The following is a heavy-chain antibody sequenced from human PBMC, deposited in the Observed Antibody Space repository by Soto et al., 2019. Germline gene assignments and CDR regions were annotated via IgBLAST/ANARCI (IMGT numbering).Heavy chain of an antibody. CDR2: IIPIFGTA. CDR3: ARDGAAAARVYGMDV. V-gene: IGHV1-69*13. Sequence: SVKVSCKASGGTFSSYAISWVRQAPGQGLEWMGGIIPIFGTANYAQKFQGRVTITADESTSTAYMELCSLRSEDTAVYYCARDGAAAARVYGMDVWGQGTTVTVSS. J-gene: IGHJ6*02. CDR1: GGTFSSYA. D-gene: IGHD6-13*01.